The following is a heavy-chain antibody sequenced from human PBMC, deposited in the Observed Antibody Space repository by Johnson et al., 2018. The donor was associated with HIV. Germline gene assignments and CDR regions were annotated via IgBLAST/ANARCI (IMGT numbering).Heavy chain of an antibody. Sequence: VQLVESGGGLVQPGGSLRLSCAASGFTVSSNYMSWVRQAPGKGLEWVSVLYSDGGTYYADSVKGRFTISRDNSKNTLYLQMNSLKTEDTAVYYCASLAYCGGDCYRTYHDAFDIWGQGTMVTVSS. D-gene: IGHD2-21*02. CDR1: GFTVSSNY. CDR2: LYSDGGT. J-gene: IGHJ3*02. V-gene: IGHV3-66*01. CDR3: ASLAYCGGDCYRTYHDAFDI.